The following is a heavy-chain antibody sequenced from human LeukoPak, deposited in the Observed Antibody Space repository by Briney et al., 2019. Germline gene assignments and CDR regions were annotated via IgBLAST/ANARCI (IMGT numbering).Heavy chain of an antibody. CDR2: INHSGST. V-gene: IGHV4-4*02. CDR1: GGSISSSNW. CDR3: ARAARRYCSSTSCHNYFDY. D-gene: IGHD2-2*01. Sequence: SGTLSLTCAVSGGSISSSNWWSWVRQPPGKGLEWIGEINHSGSTNYNPSLKSRVTISVDTSKNQFSLKLSSVTAADTAVYYCARAARRYCSSTSCHNYFDYWGQGTLVTVSS. J-gene: IGHJ4*02.